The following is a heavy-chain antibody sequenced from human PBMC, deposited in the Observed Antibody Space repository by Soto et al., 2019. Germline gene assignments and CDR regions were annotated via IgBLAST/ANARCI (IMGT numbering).Heavy chain of an antibody. V-gene: IGHV4-31*03. D-gene: IGHD6-6*01. Sequence: QVQLQESGPGLVKPSQTLSLTCTVSGGSISSGGYYWSWIRQHPGKGLEWIGYIYYSGSTYYNPSLKSRVTISVDTSKTQFSLKLSSVTAADTAVYYCASEATRRYSSSGHNWFDPWGQGTLVTVSS. J-gene: IGHJ5*02. CDR2: IYYSGST. CDR3: ASEATRRYSSSGHNWFDP. CDR1: GGSISSGGYY.